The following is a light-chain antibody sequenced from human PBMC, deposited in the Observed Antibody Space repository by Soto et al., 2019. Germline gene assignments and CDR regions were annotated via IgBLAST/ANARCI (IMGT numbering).Light chain of an antibody. V-gene: IGLV1-51*02. Sequence: QSVLTQPPSVSAAPGQKVTISCSGSSSNIGNNYVSWYQQLPGTAPKLLIYENNKRPSGIPDLFSGSKSGTSATLGITGLQTGDEADYYCGTWDSSLSAPWVFGTGTKLTVL. CDR1: SSNIGNNY. J-gene: IGLJ1*01. CDR3: GTWDSSLSAPWV. CDR2: ENN.